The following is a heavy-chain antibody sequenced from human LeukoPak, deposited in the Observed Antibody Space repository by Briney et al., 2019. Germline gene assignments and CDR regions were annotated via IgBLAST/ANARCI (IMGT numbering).Heavy chain of an antibody. D-gene: IGHD2-2*02. Sequence: KPGGSLRLSCAASGFTFSSYSMNWVRQAPGKGLEWVSSISSSSSYIYYADSVKGRFTISRDNAKNSLYLQMNSLRAEDTAVYYCASEVVPAAIIRYYYYGMDVWGQGTTVTVSS. CDR3: ASEVVPAAIIRYYYYGMDV. V-gene: IGHV3-21*01. CDR2: ISSSSSYI. J-gene: IGHJ6*02. CDR1: GFTFSSYS.